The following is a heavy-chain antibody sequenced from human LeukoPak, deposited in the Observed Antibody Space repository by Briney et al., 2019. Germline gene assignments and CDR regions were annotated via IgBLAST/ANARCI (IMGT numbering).Heavy chain of an antibody. CDR3: ATRSGWYYFDY. J-gene: IGHJ4*02. D-gene: IGHD6-19*01. CDR1: GGSISSYY. CDR2: IYYSGST. V-gene: IGHV4-59*12. Sequence: SETLSLTCTVSGGSISSYYWSWIRQPPGKGLEWIGYIYYSGSTNYNPSLKSRVTISVDTSKNQFSLKLSSVTAADTAVYYCATRSGWYYFDYWGQGTLVTVSS.